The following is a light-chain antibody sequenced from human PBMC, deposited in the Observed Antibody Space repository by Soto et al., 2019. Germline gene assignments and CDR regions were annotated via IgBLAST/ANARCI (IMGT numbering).Light chain of an antibody. CDR3: QQRSNWAIT. J-gene: IGKJ5*01. CDR2: DAS. CDR1: QSVSSY. Sequence: IGVTHSAATLSLSPGERATLSCRASQSVSSYLAWYQQKPGQAPRLLIYDASNRATGIPARFSGSGSGTDFTLTISSLEPEDFAVYYCQQRSNWAITFGQGTRLAIK. V-gene: IGKV3-11*01.